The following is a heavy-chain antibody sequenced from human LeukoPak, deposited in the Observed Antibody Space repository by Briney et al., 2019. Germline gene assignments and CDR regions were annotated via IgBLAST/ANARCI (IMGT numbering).Heavy chain of an antibody. J-gene: IGHJ3*02. CDR1: GYTFTGSY. CDR3: ARDSPIAAAGINVFDI. V-gene: IGHV1-2*02. CDR2: INPNSGGT. Sequence: GASVKVSCKASGYTFTGSYMHWLRQAPGQGLEGMGWINPNSGGTNYAQKFQGRVTLTRDTSISTAYMELSGLGSDDTAVYSCARDSPIAAAGINVFDIWGQGTMVTVSS. D-gene: IGHD6-13*01.